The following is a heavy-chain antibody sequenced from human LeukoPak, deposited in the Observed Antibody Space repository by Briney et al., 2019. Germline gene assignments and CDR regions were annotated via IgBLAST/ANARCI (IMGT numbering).Heavy chain of an antibody. D-gene: IGHD5-18*01. CDR1: GGSISSSNW. J-gene: IGHJ4*02. CDR3: ARGRVDTAMVTHFDY. V-gene: IGHV4-4*02. Sequence: SGTLSLTCAVSGGSISSSNWWSWVRQPPGKGLEWIGEIYHSGSTNYNPSLKSRVTISVDTSKNQFSLKLSSVTAADTAVYYCARGRVDTAMVTHFDYWGQGTLVTVSS. CDR2: IYHSGST.